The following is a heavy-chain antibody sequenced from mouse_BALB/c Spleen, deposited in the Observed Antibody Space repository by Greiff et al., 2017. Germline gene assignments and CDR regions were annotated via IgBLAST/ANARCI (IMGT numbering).Heavy chain of an antibody. J-gene: IGHJ4*01. CDR1: GYSITSDYA. V-gene: IGHV3-2*02. Sequence: EVQLVESGPGLVKPSQSLSLTCTVTGYSITSDYAWNWIRQFPGNKLEWMGYISYSGSTSYNPSLKSRISITRDTSKNQFFLQLNSVTTEDTATYYCAVYGNYDAMDYWGQGTSVTVSS. D-gene: IGHD2-1*01. CDR3: AVYGNYDAMDY. CDR2: ISYSGST.